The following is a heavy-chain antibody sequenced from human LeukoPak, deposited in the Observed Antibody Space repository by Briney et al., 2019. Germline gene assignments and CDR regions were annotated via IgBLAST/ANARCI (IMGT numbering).Heavy chain of an antibody. CDR1: GYTFNYYG. V-gene: IGHV1-18*01. Sequence: ASVKVPCKASGYTFNYYGITWVRQAPGQGLEWMGWVSAYSGNTNYAQKFQGRVTMTADTFTTTAYMELRSLRYDDAAVYYCARWNYYGSGRDYYYGMDVWGQGTTVTVSS. D-gene: IGHD3-10*01. CDR2: VSAYSGNT. J-gene: IGHJ6*02. CDR3: ARWNYYGSGRDYYYGMDV.